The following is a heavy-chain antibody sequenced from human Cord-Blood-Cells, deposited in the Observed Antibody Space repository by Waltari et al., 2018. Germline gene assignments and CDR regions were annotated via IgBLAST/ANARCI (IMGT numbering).Heavy chain of an antibody. J-gene: IGHJ4*02. CDR1: GGPISGYS. Sequence: FQLQQWGAGLVKPWETLSLTCAVYGGPISGYSRSWDRQPPGKGLEWIGEINHSGSTNYNPSLKSRVTISVDTSKNQFSLKLSSVTAADTAVYYCARHVLQSGSYYFDYWGQGTLVTVSS. CDR2: INHSGST. CDR3: ARHVLQSGSYYFDY. D-gene: IGHD1-26*01. V-gene: IGHV4-34*01.